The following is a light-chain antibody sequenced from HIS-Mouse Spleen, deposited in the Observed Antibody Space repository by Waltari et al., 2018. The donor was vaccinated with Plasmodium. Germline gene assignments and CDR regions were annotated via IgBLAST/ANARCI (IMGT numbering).Light chain of an antibody. CDR3: QSYDSSLSGSGV. Sequence: QSVLTQPPSVSGAPGQRVTISCTGSSSNIGAGYDVQWNQQLPGTAPKLLIYGNSNRPSGVPDRFSGSKSGTSASLAITGLQAEDEADYYCQSYDSSLSGSGVFGGGTKLTVL. V-gene: IGLV1-40*01. J-gene: IGLJ3*02. CDR1: SSNIGAGYD. CDR2: GNS.